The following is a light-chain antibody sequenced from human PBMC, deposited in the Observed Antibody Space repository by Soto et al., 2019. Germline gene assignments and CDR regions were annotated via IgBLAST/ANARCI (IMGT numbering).Light chain of an antibody. CDR3: QQTYTTASIT. J-gene: IGKJ5*01. Sequence: DIQMTQSPSSLSASVGDRVTITCRASQSISRNLNWYQHKPGKAPKLLIYAASSLQNGVPSRFGGGGSGTEVTHSISSLQPEDFGTYYCQQTYTTASITFGQGTRLAIK. V-gene: IGKV1-39*01. CDR2: AAS. CDR1: QSISRN.